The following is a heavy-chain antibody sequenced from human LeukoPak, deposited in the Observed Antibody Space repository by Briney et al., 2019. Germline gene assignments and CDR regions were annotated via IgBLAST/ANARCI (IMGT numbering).Heavy chain of an antibody. CDR2: IGIGGDT. J-gene: IGHJ4*02. CDR3: ARGGIPVTGIDEVDY. CDR1: GFTFSSYD. D-gene: IGHD2-21*02. V-gene: IGHV3-13*01. Sequence: GGSPRLSCAASGFTFSSYDMHWVRQATGKGLEWVSAIGIGGDTYYPGSVKGRFTISRENAKNSLYLQMNSLRAGDTAVYYCARGGIPVTGIDEVDYWGQGTLVTVSS.